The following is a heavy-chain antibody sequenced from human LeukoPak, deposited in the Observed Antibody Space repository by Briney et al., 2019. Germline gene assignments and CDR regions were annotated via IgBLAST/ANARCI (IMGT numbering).Heavy chain of an antibody. J-gene: IGHJ5*02. CDR1: GGSISSSSYY. CDR3: ARTSLGGAWFDP. Sequence: SETLPLTCTVSGGSISSSSYYWGWIRQPPGKGLEWIGSIYYSGSTYYNPSLKSRVTISVDTSKNQFSLKLSSVTAADTAVYYCARTSLGGAWFDPWGQGTLVTVSS. V-gene: IGHV4-39*01. CDR2: IYYSGST. D-gene: IGHD3-10*01.